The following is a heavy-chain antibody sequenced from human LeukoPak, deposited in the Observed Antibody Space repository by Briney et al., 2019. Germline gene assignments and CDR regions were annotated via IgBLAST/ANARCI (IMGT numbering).Heavy chain of an antibody. D-gene: IGHD4-17*01. Sequence: SETLSLICTVSGGSINSYYWSRIRQPPGKGLESIGYISYSGSTNYNPSLKSRVTISVDMSKNQFSLKLSSVTAADTAIYYCARGPTTDYFDLWGQGTLVTVSS. CDR3: ARGPTTDYFDL. CDR2: ISYSGST. J-gene: IGHJ4*02. V-gene: IGHV4-59*08. CDR1: GGSINSYY.